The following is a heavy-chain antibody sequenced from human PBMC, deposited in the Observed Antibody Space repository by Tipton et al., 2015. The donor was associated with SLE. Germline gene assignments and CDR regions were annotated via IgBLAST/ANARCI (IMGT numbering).Heavy chain of an antibody. V-gene: IGHV4-61*10. CDR3: ARPDYCAGGTCYLD. D-gene: IGHD2-8*02. Sequence: TLSLTCTVSGVSISSAGNYWSWIRQPAGKGLEWIEYVYYSGSTHYNAALRSRLSTSVDTSKNEFSLRLTSVTAADTAVYYCARPDYCAGGTCYLDWGQGILVTVSS. CDR2: VYYSGST. J-gene: IGHJ4*02. CDR1: GVSISSAGNY.